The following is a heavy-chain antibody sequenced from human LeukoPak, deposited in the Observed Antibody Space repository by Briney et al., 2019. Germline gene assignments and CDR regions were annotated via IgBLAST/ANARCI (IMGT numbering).Heavy chain of an antibody. D-gene: IGHD1-20*01. CDR3: ARDWITGTDDAFDI. V-gene: IGHV4-39*07. J-gene: IGHJ3*02. CDR2: IYYSGST. Sequence: PETLSLTCTVSGGSISSSSYYWGWIRQPPGKGLEWIGSIYYSGSTNYNPSLKSRVTISVDTSKNQFSLKLSSVTAADTAVYYCARDWITGTDDAFDIWGQGTMVTVSS. CDR1: GGSISSSSYY.